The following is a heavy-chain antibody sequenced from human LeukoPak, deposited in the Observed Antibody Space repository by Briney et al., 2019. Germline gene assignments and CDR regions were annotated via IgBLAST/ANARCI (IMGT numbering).Heavy chain of an antibody. CDR2: IYYSGST. J-gene: IGHJ4*02. D-gene: IGHD5-24*01. Sequence: SETLSLTCNVSGGSISSYYWSWIRQPPGKGLEWIGYIYYSGSTNYNPSLKSRVTISVDTSKNQFSLKLSSVTAADTAVYYCARRRWLQFGHQERWYYFDYWGQGTLVTVSS. CDR1: GGSISSYY. V-gene: IGHV4-59*12. CDR3: ARRRWLQFGHQERWYYFDY.